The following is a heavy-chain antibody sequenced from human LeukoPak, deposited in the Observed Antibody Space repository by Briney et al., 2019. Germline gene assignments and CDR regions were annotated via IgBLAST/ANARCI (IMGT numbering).Heavy chain of an antibody. V-gene: IGHV4-34*01. J-gene: IGHJ4*02. D-gene: IGHD3-10*01. CDR2: INHSGST. CDR1: GVSFSGYY. Sequence: SETLSLTCAVYGVSFSGYYWSWIRQPPGKGLEWIGGINHSGSTNYNPSLKSRVTISVDTSKNQFSLKLSSVTAADTAVYYCARRRGSGSYYGIDYWGQGTLVTVSS. CDR3: ARRRGSGSYYGIDY.